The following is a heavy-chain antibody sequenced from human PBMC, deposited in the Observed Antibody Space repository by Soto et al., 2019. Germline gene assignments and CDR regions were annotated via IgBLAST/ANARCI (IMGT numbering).Heavy chain of an antibody. CDR1: GFTFSSYA. J-gene: IGHJ4*02. D-gene: IGHD2-2*02. CDR3: ARSQGYRVESQLQYWGYFDS. CDR2: ISNDGSDK. V-gene: IGHV3-30-3*01. Sequence: PGGSLRLSCAASGFTFSSYAMHWVRQAPGKGLEWVAAISNDGSDKYYADSVKGRFTISRDNSKNTLYLQMNSLRAEDAAAYSCARSQGYRVESQLQYWGYFDSWGQGTLVTVS.